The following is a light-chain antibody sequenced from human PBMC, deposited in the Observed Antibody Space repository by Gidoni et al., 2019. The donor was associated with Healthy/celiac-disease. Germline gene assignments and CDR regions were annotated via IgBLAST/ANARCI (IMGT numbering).Light chain of an antibody. CDR2: EVS. V-gene: IGLV2-23*02. Sequence: SALTQPASVSGSPGQSITISCTGPSSDVGSYNLVSWYQQHPGKAPKLMIYEVSKRPSGFSNRFSGSKSGNTASLTISGLQAEDEADYYCCSYAGSSTYVVFGGGTKLTVL. CDR1: SSDVGSYNL. J-gene: IGLJ2*01. CDR3: CSYAGSSTYVV.